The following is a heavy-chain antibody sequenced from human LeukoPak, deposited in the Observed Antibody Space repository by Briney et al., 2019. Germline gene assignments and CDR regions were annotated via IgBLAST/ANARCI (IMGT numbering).Heavy chain of an antibody. J-gene: IGHJ3*02. V-gene: IGHV4-61*02. CDR2: ISSSGST. CDR3: ATLTGGDDAFDI. Sequence: PSETLSLTSTVSGDSIRSGDYYWSWIRQPAGKGLEWIGRISSSGSTNYNPSLKSRVTISVLTSKNRFSLKLSSVTAADTAVYYCATLTGGDDAFDIWGQGTMVTVSS. CDR1: GDSIRSGDYY. D-gene: IGHD4-23*01.